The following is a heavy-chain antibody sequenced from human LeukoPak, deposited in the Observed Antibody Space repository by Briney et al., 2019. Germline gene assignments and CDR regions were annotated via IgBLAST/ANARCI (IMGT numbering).Heavy chain of an antibody. D-gene: IGHD2-2*02. CDR3: AKGGTLGYCSSTSCYKWDWFDP. CDR1: GFTFSNYG. J-gene: IGHJ5*02. CDR2: ISYDGNNK. Sequence: GGSLRLSCGASGFTFSNYGMHWVRQAPGKGLEWVAIISYDGNNKYYADSVKGRFTISRDNSKNTLYLQMNSLRAEDTAVYYCAKGGTLGYCSSTSCYKWDWFDPWGQGTLVTVSS. V-gene: IGHV3-30*18.